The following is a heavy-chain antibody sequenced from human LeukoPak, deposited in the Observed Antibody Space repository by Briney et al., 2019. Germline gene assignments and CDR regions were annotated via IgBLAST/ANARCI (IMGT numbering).Heavy chain of an antibody. V-gene: IGHV1-18*01. CDR2: ISAYNDNT. CDR1: GYTFTSYG. Sequence: ASVKVSCKASGYTFTSYGISWVRQAPGQGLEWMGWISAYNDNTNYAQKLQGRVTMTTDTSTSTAYMELRSLRSDDTAVYYCARDLYSSGWSLADYWGQGTLVTVSS. J-gene: IGHJ4*02. CDR3: ARDLYSSGWSLADY. D-gene: IGHD6-19*01.